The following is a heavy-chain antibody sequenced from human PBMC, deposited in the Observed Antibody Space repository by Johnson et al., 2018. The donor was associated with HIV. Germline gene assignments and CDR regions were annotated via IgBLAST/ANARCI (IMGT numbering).Heavy chain of an antibody. V-gene: IGHV3-30-3*01. Sequence: QVQLVESGGGVVQPGRSLRLSCAASGFTFSSYAMHWVRQAPGKGLEWVAVISYDGSNKYYADSVKGRFTISRDNSKNTLYPQMNSLSAEDTAVYYCARARDWNYGDIWGQGTMVTVSS. CDR1: GFTFSSYA. D-gene: IGHD1-7*01. J-gene: IGHJ3*02. CDR3: ARARDWNYGDI. CDR2: ISYDGSNK.